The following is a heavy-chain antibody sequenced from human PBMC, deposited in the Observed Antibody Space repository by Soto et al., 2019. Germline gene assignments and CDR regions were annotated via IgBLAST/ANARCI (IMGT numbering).Heavy chain of an antibody. Sequence: LSLTCTVSGGSISSGGYYWSWIRQHPGKGLEWIGYIYYSGSTYYNPSLKSRVTISVDTSKNQFSLKLSSVTAADTAVYYCARVEYSSSVPFDYWGQGTLVTVSS. D-gene: IGHD6-6*01. CDR3: ARVEYSSSVPFDY. J-gene: IGHJ4*02. CDR1: GGSISSGGYY. CDR2: IYYSGST. V-gene: IGHV4-31*03.